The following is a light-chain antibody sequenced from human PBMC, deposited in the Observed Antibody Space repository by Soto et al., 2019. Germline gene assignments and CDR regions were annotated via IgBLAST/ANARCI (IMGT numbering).Light chain of an antibody. CDR2: GAS. CDR3: QLYGTSPKT. V-gene: IGKV3-20*01. CDR1: ETVAGSY. J-gene: IGKJ1*01. Sequence: EIVLTQSPGTLSLSPGERATLSCRASETVAGSYLAWYQQKPGQAPRLLIHGASTRATGIADRFSGSESGTDFTLTISRLEPEDFAVYYCQLYGTSPKTFGQGTKV.